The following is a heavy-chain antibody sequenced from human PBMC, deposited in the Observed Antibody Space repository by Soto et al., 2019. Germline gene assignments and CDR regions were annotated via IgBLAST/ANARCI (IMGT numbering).Heavy chain of an antibody. V-gene: IGHV1-2*02. CDR2: INPNSGGT. J-gene: IGHJ6*02. CDR3: AIAGIAVAGTSYYYYGMDV. Sequence: GASVKVSCKASGYTFTGYYMPWVRQAPGQGLEWMGWINPNSGGTNYAQKFQGRVTMTRDTSISTAYMELSRLRSDDTAVYYCAIAGIAVAGTSYYYYGMDVWGQGTTVTVSS. CDR1: GYTFTGYY. D-gene: IGHD6-19*01.